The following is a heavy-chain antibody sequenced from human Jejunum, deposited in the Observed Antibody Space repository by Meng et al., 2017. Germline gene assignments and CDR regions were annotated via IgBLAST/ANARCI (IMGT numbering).Heavy chain of an antibody. J-gene: IGHJ1*01. Sequence: VKVVDPGGGLFQPGGTLRLSCSAYGFTFSSHWMHWVRQTPGKGLVWVSRISCDGSTTSYADSVKGRFTVSRDNAKNTLYLQMNSQTAEDTAVYYCTRLLCSDGSCFGSFQHWGQGTLVTVSS. CDR2: ISCDGSTT. CDR3: TRLLCSDGSCFGSFQH. CDR1: GFTFSSHW. V-gene: IGHV3-74*01. D-gene: IGHD2-15*01.